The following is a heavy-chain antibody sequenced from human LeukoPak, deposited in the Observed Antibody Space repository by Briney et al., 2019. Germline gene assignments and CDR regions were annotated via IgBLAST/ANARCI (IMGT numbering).Heavy chain of an antibody. V-gene: IGHV1-18*01. D-gene: IGHD1-26*01. Sequence: ASMKVSCKASGYTFTTYGITWVRQAPGQGLEWMGWISAYNGNTNYAQKFQGRVTMTTDTSTSTAYMELRSLRSDDTAVYYCARLKGLYSGSYYGYFDYWGQGTLVTVSS. CDR3: ARLKGLYSGSYYGYFDY. CDR2: ISAYNGNT. J-gene: IGHJ4*02. CDR1: GYTFTTYG.